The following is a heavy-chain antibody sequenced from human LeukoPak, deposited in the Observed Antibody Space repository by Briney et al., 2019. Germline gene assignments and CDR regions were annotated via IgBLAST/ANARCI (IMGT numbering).Heavy chain of an antibody. CDR3: AKDERPNDFWNFDC. D-gene: IGHD3-3*01. V-gene: IGHV3-23*01. J-gene: IGHJ4*02. CDR1: GFTFSTYT. Sequence: PGGSLRLSCAASGFTFSTYTMSWVRQAPGKGLERVSAIYGSGGGTFYTDSVKGRFTISRDNSKNTLYLEMSSLRAEDTAVYFCAKDERPNDFWNFDCWGQGTLVTVSS. CDR2: IYGSGGGT.